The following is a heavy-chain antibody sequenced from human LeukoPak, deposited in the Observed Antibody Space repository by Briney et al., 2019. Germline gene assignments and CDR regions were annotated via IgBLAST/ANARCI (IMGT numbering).Heavy chain of an antibody. V-gene: IGHV3-74*01. D-gene: IGHD3-10*01. Sequence: PGGSLRLSCGASGLTFSSYWMHWVRQAPGKGLVCVSRINSDGSSTSYADSVKGRFTISRDNAKNTLYLQMNSLRAEDTAVYYCARDPEIDYYGSGSYVAIDIWGQGTMVTVSS. CDR2: INSDGSST. CDR1: GLTFSSYW. CDR3: ARDPEIDYYGSGSYVAIDI. J-gene: IGHJ3*02.